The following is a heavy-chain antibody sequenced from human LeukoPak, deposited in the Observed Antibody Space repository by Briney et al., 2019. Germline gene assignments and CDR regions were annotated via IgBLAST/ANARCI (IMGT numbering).Heavy chain of an antibody. D-gene: IGHD3-10*01. Sequence: SETLSLTCTVSVDSISTYSWIWIRQPPGKGLECIGYISYSGSTNFNPSLQSRVTMSVATSKNQFSLKPNSVTAADTAVYYCAKAMSSAWNFDLWGRGTLVTVSS. CDR2: ISYSGST. CDR3: AKAMSSAWNFDL. CDR1: VDSISTYS. V-gene: IGHV4-59*01. J-gene: IGHJ2*01.